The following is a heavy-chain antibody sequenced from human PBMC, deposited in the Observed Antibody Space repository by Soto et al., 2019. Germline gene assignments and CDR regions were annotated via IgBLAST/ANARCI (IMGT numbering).Heavy chain of an antibody. CDR2: IIPILGIA. CDR3: ASSAEYSSGWYWL. CDR1: GGTFSSYT. D-gene: IGHD6-19*01. Sequence: QVQLVQSGAEVKKPGSSVKVSCKASGGTFSSYTISWVRQAPGQGLEWMGRIIPILGIANYAQKFQGRVTITADKCTSTADMELSSLRSEDTAVYYCASSAEYSSGWYWLWGQGTLVTVSS. V-gene: IGHV1-69*02. J-gene: IGHJ4*02.